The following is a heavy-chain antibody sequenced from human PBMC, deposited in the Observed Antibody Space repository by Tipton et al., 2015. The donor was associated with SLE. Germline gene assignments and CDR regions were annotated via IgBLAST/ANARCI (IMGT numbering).Heavy chain of an antibody. J-gene: IGHJ4*02. CDR1: GFTFSSYE. D-gene: IGHD3-22*01. CDR2: ISSSGSTI. Sequence: QLVQSGGGLVQPGGSLRLSCAASGFTFSSYEMNWVRQAPGKGLEWVSYISSSGSTIYYADSVKGRFTISRDNAKNSLYLQMNSLRAEDTAVYYCARPSATDYYDSLEPFSDYWGQGTLVTVSS. V-gene: IGHV3-48*03. CDR3: ARPSATDYYDSLEPFSDY.